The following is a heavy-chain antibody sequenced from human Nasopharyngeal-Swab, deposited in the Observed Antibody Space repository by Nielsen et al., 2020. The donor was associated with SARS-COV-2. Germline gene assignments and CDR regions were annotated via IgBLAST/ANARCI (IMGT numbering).Heavy chain of an antibody. CDR3: ARDQYYYDSSGYYYDALGAFDI. V-gene: IGHV3-11*05. CDR1: GFTFSDYY. Sequence: GSLRLSCAASGFTFSDYYMSWIRQAPGKGLEWVSYISSSSSYTNYADSVKGRFTISRDNAKNSLYLQMNSLRAEDTAVYNCARDQYYYDSSGYYYDALGAFDIWGQGTMVTVSS. CDR2: ISSSSSYT. D-gene: IGHD3-22*01. J-gene: IGHJ3*02.